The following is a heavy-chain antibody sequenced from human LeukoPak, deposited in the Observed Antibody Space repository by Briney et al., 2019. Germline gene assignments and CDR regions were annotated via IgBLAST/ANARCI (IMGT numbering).Heavy chain of an antibody. CDR2: INHSGST. D-gene: IGHD5-18*01. CDR3: ARSSRIQLWSPPYYYYYGMDV. CDR1: GGSMSSGGYS. J-gene: IGHJ6*02. Sequence: SETLSLTCAVSGGSMSSGGYSWSWIRQPPGKGLEWIGEINHSGSTNYNPSLKSRVTISVDTSKNQFSLKLSSVTAADTAVYYCARSSRIQLWSPPYYYYYGMDVWGQGTTVTVSS. V-gene: IGHV4-34*01.